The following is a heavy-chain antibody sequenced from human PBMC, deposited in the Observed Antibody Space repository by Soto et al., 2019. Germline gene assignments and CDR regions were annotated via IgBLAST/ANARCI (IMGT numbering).Heavy chain of an antibody. CDR2: MNPNSGNT. CDR1: GYTFTSYD. J-gene: IGHJ6*02. CDR3: ASRRSIAARPRIAVAVFAFNYGMDV. V-gene: IGHV1-8*01. Sequence: QVQLVQSGAEVKKPGASVKVSCKASGYTFTSYDINWVRQATGQGLEWMGWMNPNSGNTGYAQKFQGRVTMTRNTSISTAYMELSSLRSEDTAVYYCASRRSIAARPRIAVAVFAFNYGMDVWGQGTTVTVSS. D-gene: IGHD6-6*01.